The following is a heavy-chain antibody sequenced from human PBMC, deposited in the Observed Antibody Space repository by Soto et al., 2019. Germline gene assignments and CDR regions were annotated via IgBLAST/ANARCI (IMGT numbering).Heavy chain of an antibody. CDR2: IYHSGST. V-gene: IGHV4-38-2*01. Sequence: PSETLSLTCAVSGYSISSGYYWGWIRQPPGKGLEWIGSIYHSGSTYYNPSFKSRVTISVDTSKNQFSLKLSSVTAADTAVYYCARVGYYGMDVWGQGTTVTV. J-gene: IGHJ6*01. CDR3: ARVGYYGMDV. D-gene: IGHD1-26*01. CDR1: GYSISSGYY.